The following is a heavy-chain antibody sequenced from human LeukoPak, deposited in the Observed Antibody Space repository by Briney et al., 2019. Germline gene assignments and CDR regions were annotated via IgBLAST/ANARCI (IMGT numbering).Heavy chain of an antibody. CDR2: IYYSGST. CDR3: ARQPYSSSWYSLYYFDY. V-gene: IGHV4-59*08. J-gene: IGHJ4*02. Sequence: ASETLFLTCTVSGGSISSYYWNWIRQPPGKGLEWIGYIYYSGSTNYNPSLKSRVTISVGTSKNQFSLKLSSVTAADTAVYYCARQPYSSSWYSLYYFDYWGQGTLVTVSS. D-gene: IGHD6-13*01. CDR1: GGSISSYY.